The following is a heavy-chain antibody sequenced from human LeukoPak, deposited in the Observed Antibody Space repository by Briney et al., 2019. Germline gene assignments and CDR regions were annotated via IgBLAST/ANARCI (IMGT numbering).Heavy chain of an antibody. CDR3: AREDYLGSRSWFDL. J-gene: IGHJ5*02. Sequence: PSQTLSLTCTVSGGSISSGGYYWSWIRQHPGKGLEWIGYIYYSGSTYYNPSLKSRVTISVDTSKNQFSLKLSSVTAADTAVYYCAREDYLGSRSWFDLWGQGTLVTVSS. CDR1: GGSISSGGYY. V-gene: IGHV4-31*03. D-gene: IGHD6-13*01. CDR2: IYYSGST.